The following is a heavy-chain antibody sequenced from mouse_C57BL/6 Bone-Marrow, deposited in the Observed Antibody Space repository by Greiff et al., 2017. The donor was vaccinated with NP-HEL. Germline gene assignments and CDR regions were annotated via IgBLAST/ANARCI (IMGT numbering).Heavy chain of an antibody. CDR1: GYTFTSYW. V-gene: IGHV1-64*01. CDR3: ARRNDYDSAWFAY. J-gene: IGHJ3*01. D-gene: IGHD2-4*01. Sequence: QVQLQQPGAELVKPGASVKLSCKASGYTFTSYWMHWVKQRPGQGLEWIGMIHPNSGSTNYNEKFKSKATLTVDKSSSTAYMQLSSLTSEDSAVYYWARRNDYDSAWFAYWGQGTLVTVSA. CDR2: IHPNSGST.